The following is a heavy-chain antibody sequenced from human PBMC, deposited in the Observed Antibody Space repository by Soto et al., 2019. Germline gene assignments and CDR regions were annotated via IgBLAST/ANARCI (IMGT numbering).Heavy chain of an antibody. CDR3: AHIPGSGQLLYSYYYYMDV. D-gene: IGHD3-10*01. Sequence: QITLKESGPTLVKPTQTLTLTCTFSGFSLTTSGEAVGWIRQPPGKALDWLALIYWDDDKRSSPSLTSRLTIPKDTSKNQVVLTMTNMDPVDTATYYCAHIPGSGQLLYSYYYYMDVWGKGTTVTVSS. V-gene: IGHV2-5*02. CDR1: GFSLTTSGEA. CDR2: IYWDDDK. J-gene: IGHJ6*03.